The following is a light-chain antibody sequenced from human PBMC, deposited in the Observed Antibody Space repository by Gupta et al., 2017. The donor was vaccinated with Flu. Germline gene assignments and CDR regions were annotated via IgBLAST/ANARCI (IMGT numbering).Light chain of an antibody. V-gene: IGKV2-30*01. CDR1: EGLVYSDGNTY. Sequence: ISCRSSEGLVYSDGNTYLHWFQQRPGQAPRRLIYQVSYRDSGVPDRFSGSGSGTDFTLKISSVEAEDVGIYFCMQGSHWPWAVGQGTTVEIK. CDR3: MQGSHWPWA. J-gene: IGKJ1*01. CDR2: QVS.